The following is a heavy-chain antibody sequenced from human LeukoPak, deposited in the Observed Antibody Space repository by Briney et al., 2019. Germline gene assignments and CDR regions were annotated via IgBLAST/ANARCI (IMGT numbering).Heavy chain of an antibody. CDR2: ISSSSSYI. D-gene: IGHD4-17*01. J-gene: IGHJ4*02. CDR1: GFTFSSYS. CDR3: ARDLYGDYSPFDY. Sequence: PGGSLRLSCAASGFTFSSYSMNWVRQAPGKGLEWVSSISSSSSYIYYADSVKGRFTISRDNAKNSLYLQMNSLRAEDTAVYYCARDLYGDYSPFDYWGQGTLVTVSS. V-gene: IGHV3-21*01.